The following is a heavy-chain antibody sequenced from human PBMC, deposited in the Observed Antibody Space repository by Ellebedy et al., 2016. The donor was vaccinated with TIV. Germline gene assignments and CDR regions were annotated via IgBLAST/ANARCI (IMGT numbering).Heavy chain of an antibody. Sequence: ASVKVSCKASGGTFSSYAISWVRQAPGQGLEWMGRIITILGIANYTQKFQGRVTIIADKSTSTAYMELSSLRSEDTAVYYCANTAMAVDYYYGMDVWGQGTTVTVSS. CDR2: IITILGIA. J-gene: IGHJ6*02. V-gene: IGHV1-69*04. CDR3: ANTAMAVDYYYGMDV. CDR1: GGTFSSYA. D-gene: IGHD5-18*01.